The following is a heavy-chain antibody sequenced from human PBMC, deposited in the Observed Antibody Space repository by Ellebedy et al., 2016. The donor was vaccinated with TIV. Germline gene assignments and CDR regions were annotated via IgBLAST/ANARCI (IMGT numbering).Heavy chain of an antibody. V-gene: IGHV5-10-1*01. Sequence: GESLKISXQASGYSFTNHWISWVRQMPGKGLEWMGRIDPSDSYGNYSPSFEGHVTISADKSSSTVFLQWSSLKASDTAMYYCARHVVVAYNWFAPWGQGTLVTVSA. CDR2: IDPSDSYG. CDR3: ARHVVVAYNWFAP. CDR1: GYSFTNHW. D-gene: IGHD2-21*01. J-gene: IGHJ5*02.